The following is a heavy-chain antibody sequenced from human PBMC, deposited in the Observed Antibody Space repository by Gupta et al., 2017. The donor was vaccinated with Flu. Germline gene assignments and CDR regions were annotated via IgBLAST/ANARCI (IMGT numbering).Heavy chain of an antibody. J-gene: IGHJ4*02. CDR3: ATGHWAK. Sequence: EVQLVESGGGLVQPGGSLRLSCAASGLTPSSYDMSWVRQAPGRGLEWVSFISSSGVTYYGDPVRGRFTISRDNAKNSLYLQMSGLRDEDTAVYYCATGHWAKWGQGTLVTVSS. CDR1: GLTPSSYD. V-gene: IGHV3-48*03. CDR2: ISSSGVT. D-gene: IGHD3-16*01.